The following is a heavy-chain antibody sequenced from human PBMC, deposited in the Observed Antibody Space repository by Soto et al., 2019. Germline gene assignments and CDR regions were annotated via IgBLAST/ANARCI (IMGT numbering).Heavy chain of an antibody. D-gene: IGHD3-16*01. CDR2: FDPEDGET. J-gene: IGHJ4*02. CDR3: ATSADGVWRYYFDY. Sequence: ASVKVSCKVSGYTLTELSMHWVRQAPGKGLEWMGGFDPEDGETIYAQKFQGRVTMTEDTSTDTAYMELSSLRSEDTAVYYCATSADGVWRYYFDYWGQGTLVTVSS. CDR1: GYTLTELS. V-gene: IGHV1-24*01.